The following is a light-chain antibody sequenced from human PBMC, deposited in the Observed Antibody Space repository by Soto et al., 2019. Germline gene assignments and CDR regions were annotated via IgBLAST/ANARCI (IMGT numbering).Light chain of an antibody. J-gene: IGKJ1*01. Sequence: GMTHCQSAQSVSLGERATISCRASQSVSSNLAWYQQKPGQAPRLLIYGASTRATGIPARFSGSGSGTEFTLTISSLQSEDFPVYYCQQYNNWRRTFGQGTKVDIK. V-gene: IGKV3-15*01. CDR1: QSVSSN. CDR3: QQYNNWRRT. CDR2: GAS.